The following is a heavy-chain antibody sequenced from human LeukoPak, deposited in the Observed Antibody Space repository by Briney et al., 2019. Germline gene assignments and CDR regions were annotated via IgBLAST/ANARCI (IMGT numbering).Heavy chain of an antibody. J-gene: IGHJ5*02. CDR3: ARRPSRYYGSGSYSYNWFDP. CDR2: INHSGSS. D-gene: IGHD3-10*01. V-gene: IGHV4-34*01. Sequence: SETLSLTCAVYGGSFSGYYWSWIRQPPGMGLEWIGEINHSGSSNYSPSLKSRVTISLDTSKNQFSLKLSSVTAADTAVYCCARRPSRYYGSGSYSYNWFDPWGQGTLVTVSS. CDR1: GGSFSGYY.